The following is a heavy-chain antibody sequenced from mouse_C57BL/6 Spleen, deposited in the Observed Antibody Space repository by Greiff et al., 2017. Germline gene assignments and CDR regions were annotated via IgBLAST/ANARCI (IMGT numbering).Heavy chain of an antibody. CDR3: ARHDDYDGAGFAY. CDR1: GFTFSDYG. J-gene: IGHJ3*01. Sequence: EVMLVESGGGLVQPGGSLKLSCAASGFTFSDYGMAWVRQAPRKGPEWVAFISNLAYSIYYADTVTGRFTISRANAKNTLYLEMSSLRSEDTAMYYCARHDDYDGAGFAYWGQGTLVTVSA. V-gene: IGHV5-15*01. D-gene: IGHD2-4*01. CDR2: ISNLAYSI.